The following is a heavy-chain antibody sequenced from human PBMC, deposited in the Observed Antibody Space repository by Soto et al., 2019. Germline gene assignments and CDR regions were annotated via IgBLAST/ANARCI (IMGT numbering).Heavy chain of an antibody. CDR2: IIPIFGTA. D-gene: IGHD3-22*01. CDR3: ARAYYYDSSDYYYGMGV. Sequence: ASVKVSCKASGGTFSSYAISWVRQAPGQGLGWMGGIIPIFGTANYAQKFQGRVTITADESTSTAYMELSSLRSEDTAVYYCARAYYYDSSDYYYGMGVWGQGTTVTVSS. CDR1: GGTFSSYA. J-gene: IGHJ6*02. V-gene: IGHV1-69*13.